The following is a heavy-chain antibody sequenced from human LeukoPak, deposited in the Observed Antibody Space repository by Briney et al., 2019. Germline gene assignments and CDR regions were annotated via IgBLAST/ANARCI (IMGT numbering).Heavy chain of an antibody. CDR3: AKDGYYYDSSGYYDGGYFDY. D-gene: IGHD3-22*01. CDR2: ISGSAKST. CDR1: GFTFSSYS. J-gene: IGHJ4*02. V-gene: IGHV3-23*01. Sequence: GGSLRLSCAASGFTFSSYSMNWVRQAPGKGLEWVSGISGSAKSTYYADSVKGRFTISRDNSKNTMYLQMKSLRAEDTAEYFCAKDGYYYDSSGYYDGGYFDYWGQGTLVTVSS.